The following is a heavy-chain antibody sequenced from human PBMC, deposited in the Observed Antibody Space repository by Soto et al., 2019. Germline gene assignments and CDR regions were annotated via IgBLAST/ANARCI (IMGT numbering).Heavy chain of an antibody. J-gene: IGHJ3*02. CDR1: GYAFTTYS. CDR3: ARGDTSWHDAFDI. V-gene: IGHV1-3*01. CDR2: ISPGNGNT. Sequence: QVQLVQSGAEVRKPGASVKVSCKASGYAFTTYSMHWVRQAPGQRLEWMGWISPGNGNTKYSQHFQGRVSITRDTSASTVYLELISLTSEDTTVYFCARGDTSWHDAFDIWGQGTMVTVSS. D-gene: IGHD3-9*01.